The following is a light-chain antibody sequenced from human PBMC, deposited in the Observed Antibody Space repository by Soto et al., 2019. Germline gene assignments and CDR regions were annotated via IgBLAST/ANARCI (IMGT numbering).Light chain of an antibody. CDR1: QSVSSSY. CDR2: SAS. V-gene: IGKV3-20*01. Sequence: EIVLTQSPGTLSLSPGERATLSCRASQSVSSSYLAWYQQKPGQAPRLLIYSASSRATGIPDRFSGSGSGTDFTLPISRLEPEDFAVYYCQQYGSSPPTLTFGGGTKVEIK. J-gene: IGKJ4*01. CDR3: QQYGSSPPTLT.